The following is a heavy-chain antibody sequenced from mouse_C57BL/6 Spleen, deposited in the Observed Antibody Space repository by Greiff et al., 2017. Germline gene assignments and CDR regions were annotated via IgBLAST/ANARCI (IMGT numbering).Heavy chain of an antibody. CDR1: GYSITSGYY. CDR3: ARDEEDFDY. V-gene: IGHV3-6*01. J-gene: IGHJ2*01. CDR2: ISYDGSN. Sequence: EVKLVESGPGLVKPSQSLSLTCSVTGYSITSGYYWNWIRQFPGNKLEWMGYISYDGSNNYNPSLRNRNSITRDTSKNQFFLKLNSVTTEDTATYYCARDEEDFDYWGQGTTLTVSS.